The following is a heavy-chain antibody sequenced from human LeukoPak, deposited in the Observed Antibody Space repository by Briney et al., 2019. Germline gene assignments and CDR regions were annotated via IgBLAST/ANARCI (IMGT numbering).Heavy chain of an antibody. J-gene: IGHJ4*02. CDR3: ARGTGEIDY. CDR2: ISGSGSNI. Sequence: PGGSLRLSCAASGFTFSAYYMSWIRQAPGKGLEWVSHISGSGSNIYYPDSVKGRFTISRDNAKNSLYLQTNSLRADDMAVYYCARGTGEIDYWGQGTLVTVSS. D-gene: IGHD7-27*01. CDR1: GFTFSAYY. V-gene: IGHV3-11*04.